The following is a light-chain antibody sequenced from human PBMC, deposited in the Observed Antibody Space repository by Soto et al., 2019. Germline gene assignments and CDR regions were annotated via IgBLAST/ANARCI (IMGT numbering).Light chain of an antibody. J-gene: IGKJ2*03. V-gene: IGKV3-20*01. CDR2: GAS. CDR3: QKYDTSPYS. CDR1: QSVISNY. Sequence: PGEGATLSCRSSQSVISNYLAWYQKKPGQAPRLLIYGASNRATGVPDRFSGSGSGTDFTLTIRGLEPEDFAVYFCQKYDTSPYSFGQGTKLEIK.